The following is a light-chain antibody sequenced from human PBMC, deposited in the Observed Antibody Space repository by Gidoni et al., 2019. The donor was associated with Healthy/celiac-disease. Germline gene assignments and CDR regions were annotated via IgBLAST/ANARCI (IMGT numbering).Light chain of an antibody. Sequence: DIVMTQSPDSLAVSLGERATINCKSSQSVLYSSNNKNYLAWYQQKPGQPPKLLIYWASTRESGVPDRFSGSGSGTDFTLTISSLQAEDVAVYYCQQYYSTPFTFXPXTKVEIK. CDR2: WAS. V-gene: IGKV4-1*01. CDR1: QSVLYSSNNKNY. CDR3: QQYYSTPFT. J-gene: IGKJ3*01.